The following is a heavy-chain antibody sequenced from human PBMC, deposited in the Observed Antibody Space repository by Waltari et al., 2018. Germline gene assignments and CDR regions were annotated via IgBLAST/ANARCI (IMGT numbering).Heavy chain of an antibody. D-gene: IGHD3-3*02. CDR2: SDPEDGQT. V-gene: IGHV1-69-2*01. CDR1: GYTFNDYY. CDR3: ATALGDSISASRPFDI. Sequence: EVHLLQSGAEVKKPGTTLKISCQLSGYTFNDYYIHWIQQAPGKVLQWMGLSDPEDGQTIDAEAFQGRISMTADSSIDTVYMELSSLTSDDSAVFYCATALGDSISASRPFDIWGQGTVITVSS. J-gene: IGHJ3*02.